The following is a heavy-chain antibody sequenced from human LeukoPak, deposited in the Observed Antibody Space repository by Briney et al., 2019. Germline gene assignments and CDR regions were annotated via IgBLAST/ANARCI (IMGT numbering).Heavy chain of an antibody. CDR3: ARDDVRYCSSTSCYSSEYYYGMDV. Sequence: GGSLRLSCAASGFTVSTNYMSWVRQAAGKGLEWVSVIYSGGSAYYAVSVKGRFTISRDNSKNTLYLQMNSLRAEDTAVYYCARDDVRYCSSTSCYSSEYYYGMDVWGQGTTVTVSS. CDR2: IYSGGSA. J-gene: IGHJ6*02. CDR1: GFTVSTNY. V-gene: IGHV3-66*01. D-gene: IGHD2-2*02.